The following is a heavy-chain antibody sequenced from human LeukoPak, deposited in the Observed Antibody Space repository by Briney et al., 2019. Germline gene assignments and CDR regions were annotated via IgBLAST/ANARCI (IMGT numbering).Heavy chain of an antibody. CDR2: INSDGNST. V-gene: IGHV3-74*01. Sequence: GGSLRLSCAASGFTFSSYWMHWVRQAPGKGLVWVSRINSDGNSTSYADSVKGRFTISRDNAKNTLYLQMNSLRAEDTAVYYCARGIFSNWFDPWGQGTLVTVSS. CDR1: GFTFSSYW. CDR3: ARGIFSNWFDP. J-gene: IGHJ5*02.